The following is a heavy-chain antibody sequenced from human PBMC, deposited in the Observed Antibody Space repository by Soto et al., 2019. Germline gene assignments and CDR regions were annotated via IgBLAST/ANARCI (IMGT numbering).Heavy chain of an antibody. CDR3: ARGYCRGGSCRSALGY. J-gene: IGHJ4*02. CDR2: IYSGGST. D-gene: IGHD2-15*01. V-gene: IGHV3-66*01. CDR1: GLTVSSNY. Sequence: WGSLRLSCASSGLTVSSNYMSWVRQAPGKGLEWVSVIYSGGSTYYADSVKGRFTISRDNSKNTLYPQMNSLRAEDTAVYYCARGYCRGGSCRSALGYWGQGTLVTVSS.